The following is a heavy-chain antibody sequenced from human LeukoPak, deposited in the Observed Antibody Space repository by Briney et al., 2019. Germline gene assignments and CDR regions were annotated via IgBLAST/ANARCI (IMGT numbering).Heavy chain of an antibody. CDR1: GFTFSSYS. Sequence: PGGSLRLSCAASGFTFSSYSMNRVRQAPGKGLEWVSYISSSSSTIYYADSVKGRFTISRDNAKTSLYLQMNSLRAEDTAVYYCARDLSGVTGYTYGRGIDYWGQGTLVTVSS. D-gene: IGHD5-18*01. CDR3: ARDLSGVTGYTYGRGIDY. CDR2: ISSSSSTI. J-gene: IGHJ4*02. V-gene: IGHV3-48*04.